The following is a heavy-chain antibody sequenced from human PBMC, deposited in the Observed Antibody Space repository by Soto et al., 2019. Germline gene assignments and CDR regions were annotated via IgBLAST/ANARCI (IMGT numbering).Heavy chain of an antibody. Sequence: SETLSLTCTVSGGSISTYFWTWIRQPPGKGLEWIGYIYYSGITDSNPSLKSRLTISVDTSKNQFSLNLRSVTAADTAVYYCARICDFWSGYYWFDPWGQGTLVTVSS. V-gene: IGHV4-59*12. CDR1: GGSISTYF. D-gene: IGHD3-3*01. J-gene: IGHJ5*02. CDR2: IYYSGIT. CDR3: ARICDFWSGYYWFDP.